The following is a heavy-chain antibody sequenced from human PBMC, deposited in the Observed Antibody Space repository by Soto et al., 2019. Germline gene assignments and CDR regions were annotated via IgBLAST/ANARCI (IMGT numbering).Heavy chain of an antibody. CDR3: ARGGRIAARSCWFDP. CDR2: INHSGST. D-gene: IGHD6-6*01. V-gene: IGHV4-34*01. CDR1: GGSFSGYY. Sequence: QVQLQQWGAGLLKPSETLSLTCAVYGGSFSGYYWSWIRQPPGKGLVWIGEINHSGSTNYNPSLKSRVTISVDTSKNQFSLKLSSVTAADTAVYYCARGGRIAARSCWFDPWGQGTLVTVSS. J-gene: IGHJ5*02.